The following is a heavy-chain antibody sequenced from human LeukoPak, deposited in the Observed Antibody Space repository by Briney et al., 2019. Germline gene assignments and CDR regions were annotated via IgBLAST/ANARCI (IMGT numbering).Heavy chain of an antibody. CDR2: IYTSGST. CDR3: ARVPNPYDFWTEEATVDAFDI. J-gene: IGHJ3*02. D-gene: IGHD3-3*01. CDR1: DGSLSGHY. V-gene: IGHV4-4*07. Sequence: SETLSLTCTVSDGSLSGHYWSWIRQPAGKGLEWIGRIYTSGSTNYNPSLKSRVTISVDTSKNQFSLKLSSVTAADTAVYYCARVPNPYDFWTEEATVDAFDIWGQGTMVTVSS.